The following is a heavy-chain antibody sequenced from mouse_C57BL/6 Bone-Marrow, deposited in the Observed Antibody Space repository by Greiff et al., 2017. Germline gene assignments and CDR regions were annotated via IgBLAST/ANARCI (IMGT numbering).Heavy chain of an antibody. Sequence: VQLQQSGAELMKPGASVKLSCKATGYTFTGYWIEWVKQRPGHGLEWIGEILPGSGSTNYNEKFKGKATFTADTSSNTAYMQLSSLTTADSAIYDCARWTRVTTRGSWFAYWGQGTLVTVSA. CDR3: ARWTRVTTRGSWFAY. V-gene: IGHV1-9*01. J-gene: IGHJ3*01. CDR2: ILPGSGST. CDR1: GYTFTGYW. D-gene: IGHD2-2*01.